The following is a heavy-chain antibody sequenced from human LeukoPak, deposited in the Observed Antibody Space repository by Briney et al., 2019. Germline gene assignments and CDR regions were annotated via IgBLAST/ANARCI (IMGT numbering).Heavy chain of an antibody. V-gene: IGHV4-59*01. J-gene: IGHJ6*03. Sequence: SETLSLTCTVSGGSISSYYWSWIRQPPGKGLEWIGYIYYSGSTNYNPSLKSRVTMSVDTSKNQFSLKLSSVTAADTAVYYCATCSSTSCYANNYYYYMDVWGKGTTVTVSS. D-gene: IGHD2-2*01. CDR1: GGSISSYY. CDR3: ATCSSTSCYANNYYYYMDV. CDR2: IYYSGST.